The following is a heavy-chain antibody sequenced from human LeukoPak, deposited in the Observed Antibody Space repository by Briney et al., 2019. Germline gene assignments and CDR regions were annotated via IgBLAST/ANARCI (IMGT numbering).Heavy chain of an antibody. V-gene: IGHV1-69*04. CDR2: IIPILGIA. D-gene: IGHD4-23*01. Sequence: SVTVSCKASGGTVSIYAISWVRQAPGQGLEWMGRIIPILGIANYAQKFQGRVTITADKSTSTAYMELSSLRSEDTAVYYCAMDTVVTRTFDYWGQGTLVTVYS. CDR3: AMDTVVTRTFDY. J-gene: IGHJ4*02. CDR1: GGTVSIYA.